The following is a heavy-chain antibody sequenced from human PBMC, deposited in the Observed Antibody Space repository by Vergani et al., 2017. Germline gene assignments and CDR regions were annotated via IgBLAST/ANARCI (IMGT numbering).Heavy chain of an antibody. CDR2: IIPILGIA. J-gene: IGHJ3*02. CDR1: GYTFTSYG. CDR3: ARDVTTYCGGDCANDAFDI. D-gene: IGHD2-21*02. Sequence: QVQLVQSGAEVKKPGASVKVSCKASGYTFTSYGISWVRQAPGQGLEWMGRIIPILGIANYAQKFQGRVTITADKSTSTAYMELRSLRSDDTAVYYCARDVTTYCGGDCANDAFDIWGQGTMVTVSS. V-gene: IGHV1-69*04.